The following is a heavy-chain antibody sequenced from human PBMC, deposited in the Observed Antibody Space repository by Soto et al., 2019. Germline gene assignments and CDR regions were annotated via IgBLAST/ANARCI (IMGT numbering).Heavy chain of an antibody. Sequence: PGGSLRLSCAASGFTFSSYAMSWVRQAPGKGLEWVSAISGSGGSTYYADSVKGRFTISRDNSKNTLYLQMNSLRAEDTAVYYCVPGHYYGSGSPPFDPWGQGTLVTVSS. J-gene: IGHJ5*02. D-gene: IGHD3-10*01. CDR2: ISGSGGST. CDR3: VPGHYYGSGSPPFDP. V-gene: IGHV3-23*01. CDR1: GFTFSSYA.